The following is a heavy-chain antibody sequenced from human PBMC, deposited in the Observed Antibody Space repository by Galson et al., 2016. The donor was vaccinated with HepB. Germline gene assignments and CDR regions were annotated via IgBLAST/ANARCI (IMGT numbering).Heavy chain of an antibody. D-gene: IGHD2-21*02. J-gene: IGHJ4*02. Sequence: SETLSLTCTVSGGSISSNNWWIWVRQPPGKGLEWIGEIFHSGTTTYNPSLKSRVTMSVDKSKNQFPLRLTSVTAADTALYYCARDGDTDKSSYYFWGQGSLVTVSS. CDR1: GGSISSNNW. V-gene: IGHV4-4*02. CDR3: ARDGDTDKSSYYF. CDR2: IFHSGTT.